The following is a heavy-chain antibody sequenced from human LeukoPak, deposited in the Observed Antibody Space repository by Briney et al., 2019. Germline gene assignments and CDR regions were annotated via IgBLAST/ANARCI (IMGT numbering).Heavy chain of an antibody. D-gene: IGHD6-19*01. J-gene: IGHJ5*02. CDR3: AKALVAGTDADWFDP. CDR2: ISWNSGSI. CDR1: GFTFSSYA. Sequence: PGGSLRLSCAASGFTFSSYAMSWVRQAPGKGLEWVSGISWNSGSIGYADSVKGRFTISRDNAKNSLYLQMNSLRAEDTALYYCAKALVAGTDADWFDPWGQGTLVTVSS. V-gene: IGHV3-9*01.